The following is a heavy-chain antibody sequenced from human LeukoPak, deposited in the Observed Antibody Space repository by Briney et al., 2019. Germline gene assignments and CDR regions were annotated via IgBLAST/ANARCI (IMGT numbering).Heavy chain of an antibody. CDR3: ARGYYGSGSYYMVDFDY. J-gene: IGHJ4*02. Sequence: SETLSLTCTVSIDSIKNYYWNCIRQPPGKGLEWIGYIYHTGNTNYNPSLKSRLSMSIDPSKNQFSLKLNSVTAADTAVYYCARGYYGSGSYYMVDFDYWGRGTLVTVSS. CDR1: IDSIKNYY. V-gene: IGHV4-59*12. CDR2: IYHTGNT. D-gene: IGHD3-10*01.